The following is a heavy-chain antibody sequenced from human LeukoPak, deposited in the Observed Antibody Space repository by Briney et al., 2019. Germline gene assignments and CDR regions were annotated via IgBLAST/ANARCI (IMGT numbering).Heavy chain of an antibody. Sequence: PSETLSLTCAVYGGSFSGYYWSWIRQPPGKGLEWIGEINHSGSTSYNPSLKSRVTISVDTSKNQFSLKLSSVTAADTAVYYCARGYCSGGSCYSWNDYWGQGTLVTVSS. CDR3: ARGYCSGGSCYSWNDY. D-gene: IGHD2-15*01. CDR2: INHSGST. CDR1: GGSFSGYY. V-gene: IGHV4-34*01. J-gene: IGHJ4*02.